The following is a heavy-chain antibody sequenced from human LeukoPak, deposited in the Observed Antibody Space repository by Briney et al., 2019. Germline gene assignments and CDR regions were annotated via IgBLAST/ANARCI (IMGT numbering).Heavy chain of an antibody. J-gene: IGHJ4*02. Sequence: GGSLRLSCAASGFTFSSYAMSWVRQAPGKGLEWVSAISGSGGSTYYADSVKGRFTISRDNSKNTLYLQMYSLRAEDTAVYYCAKAKRPGIAVPSLDYWGQGTLVTVSS. CDR2: ISGSGGST. V-gene: IGHV3-23*01. CDR1: GFTFSSYA. D-gene: IGHD6-19*01. CDR3: AKAKRPGIAVPSLDY.